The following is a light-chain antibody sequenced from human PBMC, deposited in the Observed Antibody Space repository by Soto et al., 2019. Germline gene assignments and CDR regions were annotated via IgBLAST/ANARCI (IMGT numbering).Light chain of an antibody. CDR3: QHYKTWPLA. V-gene: IGKV3-15*01. Sequence: EIVMTQSPATLSVSPVERATLSCRASQSVSSNLAWYQQKPGQAPRLLIYGASTRATGVPARFSGSGSGTEFTLTISSLQSEDFAVYYCQHYKTWPLAFGGGTKVDIK. J-gene: IGKJ4*01. CDR2: GAS. CDR1: QSVSSN.